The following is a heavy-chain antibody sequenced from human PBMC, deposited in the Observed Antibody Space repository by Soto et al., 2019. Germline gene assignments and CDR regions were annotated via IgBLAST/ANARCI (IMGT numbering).Heavy chain of an antibody. CDR1: GDSVSSNSAA. J-gene: IGHJ6*04. CDR2: TYYRCKWYN. CDR3: ARDDTYGSSILHYYYGMDV. V-gene: IGHV6-1*01. Sequence: SQTLALTCAISGDSVSSNSAAWNCIRQSPSKGLEWLGRTYYRCKWYNDYAVSVKSRITINPDTSKNQFSLQLNSVTPEDTAVYYCARDDTYGSSILHYYYGMDVWGKGTTVNVSS. D-gene: IGHD6-6*01.